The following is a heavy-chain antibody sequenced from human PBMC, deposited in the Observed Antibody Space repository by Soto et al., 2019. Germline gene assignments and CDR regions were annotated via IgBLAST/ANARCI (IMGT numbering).Heavy chain of an antibody. V-gene: IGHV3-23*01. CDR1: GFTLSSYA. Sequence: PGVSLRLSCAASGFTLSSYAMSWVRQAQGKALEWVSAINGSGGSTSYADSLQGRFTLSRDKTKNTLYLQMNSLTAEDPALYYGVKERLIQLWPHYYYCGMDVWGQGTTVTVSS. CDR2: INGSGGST. CDR3: VKERLIQLWPHYYYCGMDV. J-gene: IGHJ6*02. D-gene: IGHD5-18*01.